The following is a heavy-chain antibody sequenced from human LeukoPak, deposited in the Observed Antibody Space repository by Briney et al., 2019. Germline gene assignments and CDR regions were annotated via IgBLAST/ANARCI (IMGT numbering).Heavy chain of an antibody. CDR3: AKDLRSRIAAAGAPDY. CDR1: GFTFSSYG. CDR2: IRYDGGNQ. V-gene: IGHV3-30*02. D-gene: IGHD6-13*01. Sequence: GGSLRLSCAASGFTFSSYGMHWVRQTPGKGLECVAFIRYDGGNQRYTDSVKGRFTISRDNSKNTIYLRMNSLRAEDTAVYYCAKDLRSRIAAAGAPDYWGQGTLVTVSS. J-gene: IGHJ4*02.